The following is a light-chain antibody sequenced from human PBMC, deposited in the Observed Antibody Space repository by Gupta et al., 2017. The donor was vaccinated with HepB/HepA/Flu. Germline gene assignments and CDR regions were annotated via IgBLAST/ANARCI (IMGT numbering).Light chain of an antibody. CDR3: MQSTHLPLT. CDR1: QSLRHSDGKTY. CDR2: DVS. V-gene: IGKV2D-29*01. J-gene: IGKJ4*01. Sequence: DIVMTQSPLSLSVTPGQPASIACKSSQSLRHSDGKTYLCWYLQKSGQPPQLLIYDVSKRFSGVPDRFSGSGSGIDFTLRISRVEAEDVGVYYCMQSTHLPLTFGGGTKVEIK.